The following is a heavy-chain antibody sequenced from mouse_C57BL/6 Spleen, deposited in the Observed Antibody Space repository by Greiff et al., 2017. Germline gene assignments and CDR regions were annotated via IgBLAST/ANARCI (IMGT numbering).Heavy chain of an antibody. CDR2: ISDGGSYT. D-gene: IGHD2-2*01. J-gene: IGHJ1*03. CDR1: GFTFSSYA. CDR3: AREGLEGYFDV. Sequence: EVQRVESGGGLVKPGGSLKLSCAASGFTFSSYAMSWVRQTPEKRLEWVATISDGGSYTYYPDNVKGRFTISRDNAKNNLYLQMSHLKSEDTAMYYCAREGLEGYFDVWGTGTTVTVSS. V-gene: IGHV5-4*01.